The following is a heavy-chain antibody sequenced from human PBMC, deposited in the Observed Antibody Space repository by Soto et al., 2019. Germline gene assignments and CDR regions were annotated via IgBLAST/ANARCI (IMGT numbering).Heavy chain of an antibody. J-gene: IGHJ3*02. D-gene: IGHD1-26*01. CDR2: ISNDGSNE. Sequence: QVQLVESGGGVVQPGRSLRLSCAASGFTFSSYGIHWVRQAPGKGLEWVAIISNDGSNENYADFVEGRFTISRDNSKNTRYLQMNSLRPEDTALYYCAKDKLPLIVGASDAFDIWGQGTMVTVSS. CDR1: GFTFSSYG. V-gene: IGHV3-30*18. CDR3: AKDKLPLIVGASDAFDI.